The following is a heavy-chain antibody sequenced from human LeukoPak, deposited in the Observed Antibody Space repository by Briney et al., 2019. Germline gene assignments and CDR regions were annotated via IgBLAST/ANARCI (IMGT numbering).Heavy chain of an antibody. D-gene: IGHD3-10*01. CDR2: ISWNSGSI. Sequence: GGSLRLSCAASGFTFDDYAMHWVRQAPGKGLEWVSGISWNSGSIGYADSVKGRFTISGDNAKNSLYLQMNSLRAEDTALYYCAKDITPKYYYGSGSYSEHAFDIWGQGTMVTVSS. V-gene: IGHV3-9*01. CDR1: GFTFDDYA. J-gene: IGHJ3*02. CDR3: AKDITPKYYYGSGSYSEHAFDI.